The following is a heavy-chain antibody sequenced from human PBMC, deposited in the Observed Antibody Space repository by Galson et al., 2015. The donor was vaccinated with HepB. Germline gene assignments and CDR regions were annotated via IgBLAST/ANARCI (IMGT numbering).Heavy chain of an antibody. CDR1: GGSITTEDW. CDR3: VRDWIRDGASYYFDY. V-gene: IGHV4-4*02. J-gene: IGHJ4*02. CDR2: IFHSGDT. Sequence: ETLSLTCTVSGGSITTEDWWSWVRQPPGKRLEWIGQIFHSGDTHYNPSLNSRVTMSVDTSKNQFSLKLSSVTAADTAIYYCVRDWIRDGASYYFDYWGQGTLVTVSS. D-gene: IGHD5-24*01.